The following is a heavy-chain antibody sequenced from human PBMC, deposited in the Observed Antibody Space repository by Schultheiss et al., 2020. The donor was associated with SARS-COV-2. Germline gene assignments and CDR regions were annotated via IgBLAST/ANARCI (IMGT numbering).Heavy chain of an antibody. Sequence: GGSLRLSCAASGFTFSNAWMSWVRQAPGKGLEWVSAISGSGGSTYYADSVKGRFTISRDNSKNTLYLQMNSLRAEDTAVYYCASCGIVVVPAAPNAFDIWGQGTMVTVSS. CDR2: ISGSGGST. CDR1: GFTFSNAW. D-gene: IGHD2-2*01. V-gene: IGHV3-23*01. CDR3: ASCGIVVVPAAPNAFDI. J-gene: IGHJ3*02.